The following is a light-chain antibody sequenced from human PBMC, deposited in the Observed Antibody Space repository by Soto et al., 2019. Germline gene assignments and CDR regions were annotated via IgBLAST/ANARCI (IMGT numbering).Light chain of an antibody. CDR3: SSYSSSDTHSV. J-gene: IGLJ1*01. CDR2: EVS. Sequence: QSALTQPASVSGSPGQSITISCTGSSSDVGGYKYVSWYREHPGKAPKHMIFEVSHQPSGVSNRFSGSKSGDTASLTISGLQAEVEADYYCSSYSSSDTHSVFGTGTKLTVL. V-gene: IGLV2-14*01. CDR1: SSDVGGYKY.